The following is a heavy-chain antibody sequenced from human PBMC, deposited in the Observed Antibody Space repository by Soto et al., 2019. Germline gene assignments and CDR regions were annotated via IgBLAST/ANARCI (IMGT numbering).Heavy chain of an antibody. CDR3: ARFSGYSYGYHSDY. D-gene: IGHD5-18*01. V-gene: IGHV1-69*06. Sequence: GASVKVSCKASGGTFSSYAISWVRQAPGQGLEWMGGIIPIFGTANYAQKFQGRVTITADKSTSTAYMELSSLRSGDTAVYYCARFSGYSYGYHSDYWGQGTLVTVSS. CDR1: GGTFSSYA. J-gene: IGHJ4*02. CDR2: IIPIFGTA.